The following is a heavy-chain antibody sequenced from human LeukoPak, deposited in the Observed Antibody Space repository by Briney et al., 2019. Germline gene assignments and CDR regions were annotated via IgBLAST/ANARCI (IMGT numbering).Heavy chain of an antibody. CDR3: ARAPDYFDY. J-gene: IGHJ4*02. V-gene: IGHV3-7*01. Sequence: GGSLRLSCAASGFTFSSYWVSWVRQAPGKGLEWVANIKQDGSEKYYVDSVKGRFTISRDNAKNSLYLQMNSLRAEDTAVYYCARAPDYFDYWGQGTLVTVSS. CDR2: IKQDGSEK. CDR1: GFTFSSYW.